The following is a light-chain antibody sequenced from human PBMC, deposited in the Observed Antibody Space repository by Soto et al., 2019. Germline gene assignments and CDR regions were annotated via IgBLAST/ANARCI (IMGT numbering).Light chain of an antibody. CDR1: SSNTGADYD. V-gene: IGLV1-40*01. CDR2: DNN. J-gene: IGLJ2*01. CDR3: QSYDSSLSNLVV. Sequence: QSVLTQPPSVSGAPGQRVTISCTGSSSNTGADYDVHWYQHLPGSAPKLLIYDNNIRPSGVPDRFSGSKSGTSASLAITGLQAEDEGHYYCQSYDSSLSNLVVFGGGTKVTVL.